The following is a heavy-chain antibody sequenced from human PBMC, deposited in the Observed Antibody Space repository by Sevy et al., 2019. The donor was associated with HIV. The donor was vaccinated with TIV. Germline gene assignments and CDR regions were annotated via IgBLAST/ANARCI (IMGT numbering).Heavy chain of an antibody. D-gene: IGHD3-10*01. CDR1: GFTFSSYA. CDR3: AKDSYYYGSGSYMGPASPTGGAFDI. J-gene: IGHJ3*02. CDR2: ISGSGGST. Sequence: GGYLRLSCAASGFTFSSYAMSWVRQAPGKGLEWVSAISGSGGSTYYADSVKGRFTISRDNSKNTLYLQMNSLRAEDTAVYYCAKDSYYYGSGSYMGPASPTGGAFDIWGHGTMVTVSS. V-gene: IGHV3-23*01.